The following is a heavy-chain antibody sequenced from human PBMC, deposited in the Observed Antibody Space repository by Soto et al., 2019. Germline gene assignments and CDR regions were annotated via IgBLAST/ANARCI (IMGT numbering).Heavy chain of an antibody. J-gene: IGHJ4*02. CDR3: ARAYSGSSFFDY. V-gene: IGHV4-31*03. CDR2: IFYTGIT. Sequence: LSLTCTVSCASLSSGVSYWSWIRHHPGKGLEWIGFIFYTGITYYNPSLKSRLTISVDTSKNQFSLNLSSVTAADTAVYYCARAYSGSSFFDYWGQGTLVTVSS. D-gene: IGHD6-6*01. CDR1: CASLSSGVSY.